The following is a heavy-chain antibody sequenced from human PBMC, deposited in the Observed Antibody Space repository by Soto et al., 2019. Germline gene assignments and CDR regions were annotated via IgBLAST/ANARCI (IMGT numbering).Heavy chain of an antibody. CDR3: AREPMTSGYDYVLEYYYYYGMDV. D-gene: IGHD5-12*01. CDR2: IWYDGSNK. CDR1: GYTFSSYG. J-gene: IGHJ6*02. Sequence: QVQLVESGGGVVQPGRSLRLSCAASGYTFSSYGMHWVRQAPGKGLEWVAVIWYDGSNKYYADSVKGRFTISRDNSKNTLYLQMNSLRAEDTAVYYCAREPMTSGYDYVLEYYYYYGMDVWGQGTTVTVSS. V-gene: IGHV3-33*01.